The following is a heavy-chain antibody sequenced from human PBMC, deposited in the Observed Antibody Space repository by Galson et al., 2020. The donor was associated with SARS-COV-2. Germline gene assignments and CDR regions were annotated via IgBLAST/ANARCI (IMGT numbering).Heavy chain of an antibody. V-gene: IGHV3-30*04. CDR1: GFTFSSYA. Sequence: GGSLRLSCAASGFTFSSYAMHWVRQAPGKGLEWVAVISYDGSNKYYADSVKGRFTISRDNSKNTLYLQMNSLRAEDTAVYYCASEEDAFDIWGQGTMVTVSS. CDR3: ASEEDAFDI. J-gene: IGHJ3*02. CDR2: ISYDGSNK.